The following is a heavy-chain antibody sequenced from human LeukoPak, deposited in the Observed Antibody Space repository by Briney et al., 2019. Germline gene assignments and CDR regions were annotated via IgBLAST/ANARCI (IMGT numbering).Heavy chain of an antibody. J-gene: IGHJ5*02. CDR3: ARSGIGVVIDSTNWFDP. CDR1: GGSISSGSYY. D-gene: IGHD3-3*01. V-gene: IGHV4-61*02. CDR2: IYTSGST. Sequence: SETLSLTCTVSGGSISSGSYYWSWIRQPAGKGLEWIGRIYTSGSTNYNPSLKSRVTISVDTSKNQFSLKLSCVTAADTAVYYCARSGIGVVIDSTNWFDPWGQGTLVTVSS.